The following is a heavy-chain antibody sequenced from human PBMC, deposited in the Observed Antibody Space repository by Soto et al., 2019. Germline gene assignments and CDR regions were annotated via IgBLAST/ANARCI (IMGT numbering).Heavy chain of an antibody. Sequence: QVQLLQSGAEVKKPGSSMKVSCKASGGTFSNYAISWVRQAPGQGLEWMGGFIPIFGTTNYAQNFQGRVTITADESTGTAYMELTSLRSEDTAVYYCARAMVPSTNYYYAMDVWGQGTTVTVSS. V-gene: IGHV1-69*12. J-gene: IGHJ6*02. CDR2: FIPIFGTT. CDR3: ARAMVPSTNYYYAMDV. CDR1: GGTFSNYA. D-gene: IGHD2-15*01.